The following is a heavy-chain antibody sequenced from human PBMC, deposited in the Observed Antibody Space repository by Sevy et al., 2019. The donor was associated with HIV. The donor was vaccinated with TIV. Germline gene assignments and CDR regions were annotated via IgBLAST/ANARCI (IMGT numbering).Heavy chain of an antibody. CDR2: ISGYNGNT. J-gene: IGHJ5*02. V-gene: IGHV1-18*01. CDR3: ARAGYLNRFGP. D-gene: IGHD1-1*01. Sequence: ASVKVSCKASGYTFSSYGISWVRQAPGQGLEWMGWISGYNGNTNFAQKLQGRVTMTTDTSTSTAYMEVRSLRSDDTAVYYCARAGYLNRFGPWGQGTLVTVSS. CDR1: GYTFSSYG.